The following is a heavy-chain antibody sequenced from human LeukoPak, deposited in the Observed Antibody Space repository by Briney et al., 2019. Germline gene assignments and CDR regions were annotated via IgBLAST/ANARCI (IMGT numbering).Heavy chain of an antibody. CDR2: ISSSGSTI. Sequence: PGGSLRLSCAASGFTFSSYEMNWVRQPPGKGLEWVSYISSSGSTIYYADSVKGRFTISRDNAKNSLYLQMNSLRAEDTAVYYCARDREEYDYWGQGTLVTVSS. V-gene: IGHV3-48*03. D-gene: IGHD3-10*01. J-gene: IGHJ4*02. CDR1: GFTFSSYE. CDR3: ARDREEYDY.